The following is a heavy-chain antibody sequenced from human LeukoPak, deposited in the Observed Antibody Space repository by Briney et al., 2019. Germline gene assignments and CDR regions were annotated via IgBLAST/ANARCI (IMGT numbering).Heavy chain of an antibody. CDR1: GGSMSSFC. D-gene: IGHD1-26*01. V-gene: IGHV4-4*07. CDR3: ARQGYTASYYFLDY. CDR2: FCSSGTT. Sequence: SETLSLTCTVSGGSMSSFCWTWIRQTSGKGLDWIGHFCSSGTTTYNPALRSRVTMSIDTSKNQFSLRLTSVVAADTAVYYCARQGYTASYYFLDYWSQGTLVTVSS. J-gene: IGHJ4*02.